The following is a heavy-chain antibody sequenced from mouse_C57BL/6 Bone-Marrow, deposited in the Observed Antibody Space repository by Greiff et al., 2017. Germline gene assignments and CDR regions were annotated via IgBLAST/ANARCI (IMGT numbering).Heavy chain of an antibody. J-gene: IGHJ3*01. CDR3: ARHAGEWLRWFAD. D-gene: IGHD2-2*01. Sequence: EVQLVESGGDLVKPGGSLKLSCAASGFTFSSYGMSWVRQTPDKRLEWVATISSGGSYTYYPDSVKGRFTISRDNAKNTLYLQMSSLKSEDTAMYYCARHAGEWLRWFADWGQGTLVTVSA. V-gene: IGHV5-6*01. CDR2: ISSGGSYT. CDR1: GFTFSSYG.